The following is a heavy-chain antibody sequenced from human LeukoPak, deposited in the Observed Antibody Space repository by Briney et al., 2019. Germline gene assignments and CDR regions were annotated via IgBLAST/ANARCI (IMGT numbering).Heavy chain of an antibody. CDR3: ARGGNYDILTGYLPFDY. CDR2: IYYSGST. D-gene: IGHD3-9*01. CDR1: GGSISSSSYY. J-gene: IGHJ4*02. Sequence: SETLYFTCTVSGGSISSSSYYWGWIRQPPGKGLEWIGSIYYSGSTYYNPSLKSRVTISVDRSKNQFSLKLSSVTAADTAVYYCARGGNYDILTGYLPFDYWGQGTLVTVSS. V-gene: IGHV4-39*07.